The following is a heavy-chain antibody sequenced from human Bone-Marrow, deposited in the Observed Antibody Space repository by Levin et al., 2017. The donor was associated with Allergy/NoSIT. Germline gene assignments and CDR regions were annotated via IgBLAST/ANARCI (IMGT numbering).Heavy chain of an antibody. CDR1: GFTFSNYG. V-gene: IGHV3-30*18. J-gene: IGHJ4*02. CDR2: ISSDGSEK. CDR3: AKDSDLLSWNDPHADY. D-gene: IGHD1-1*01. Sequence: PGGSLRLSCAVSGFTFSNYGMHWVRQAPGKGLEWGAFISSDGSEKYYGDSVKGRFTISRDNSKSTLYLQMTSLRAEDTAVYYCAKDSDLLSWNDPHADYWGRGTLVTVSS.